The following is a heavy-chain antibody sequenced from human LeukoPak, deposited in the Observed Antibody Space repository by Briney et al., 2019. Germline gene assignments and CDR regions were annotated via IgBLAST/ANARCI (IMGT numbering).Heavy chain of an antibody. CDR1: GSTFDGHG. Sequence: GGSLRLSCAASGSTFDGHGMHWVRQAPGKGLEWVSGINWNSASIGYADSVKGRFTISRDNAKNSLYLQMNRLRAEDTALYYCAKEVGIYGDWYFDLWGRGTLVTVSP. J-gene: IGHJ2*01. D-gene: IGHD2-21*01. CDR2: INWNSASI. V-gene: IGHV3-9*01. CDR3: AKEVGIYGDWYFDL.